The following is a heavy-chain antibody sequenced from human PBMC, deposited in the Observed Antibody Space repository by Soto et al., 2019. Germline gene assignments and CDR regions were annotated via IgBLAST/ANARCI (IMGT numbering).Heavy chain of an antibody. J-gene: IGHJ4*02. Sequence: DVQLLESGGGLLQPGGSLRLSCAASGFTFSTYAMSWVRQAPGKGLEWVSAISGSGGRTYYADSVKGRFTISRDNSKNTLYLQMNTLRAEDTAVYYCAISDFWSAYDSKNDFWGQGTLVTVSS. D-gene: IGHD3-3*01. CDR2: ISGSGGRT. CDR1: GFTFSTYA. CDR3: AISDFWSAYDSKNDF. V-gene: IGHV3-23*01.